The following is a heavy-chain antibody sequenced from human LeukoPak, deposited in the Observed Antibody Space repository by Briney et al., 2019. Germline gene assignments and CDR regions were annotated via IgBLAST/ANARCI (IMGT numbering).Heavy chain of an antibody. D-gene: IGHD4-17*01. V-gene: IGHV4-30-4*01. J-gene: IGHJ4*02. CDR3: AREHKSYGDYPYYFDS. Sequence: PSQTLSLTCTVSSHSISSGDYYWGWIRRPAGEGLEFIGYINKKGGTFYNPPLKSRVSISIDTPKKQFSLKLTSVTAADTAVYFCAREHKSYGDYPYYFDSWGQGTLVTVSS. CDR1: SHSISSGDYY. CDR2: INKKGGT.